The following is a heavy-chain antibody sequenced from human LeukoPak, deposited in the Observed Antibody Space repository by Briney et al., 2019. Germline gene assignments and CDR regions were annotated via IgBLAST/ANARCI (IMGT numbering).Heavy chain of an antibody. CDR3: ARRMADGGTNH. CDR1: GYTFINDY. Sequence: ASVKVSCKASGYTFINDYTHWVRQAPGQGLEWMGRINPAGDSVNYAQKFQDRVTMTRDTSTDTTYLELGSLRSEDTAIYYCARRMADGGTNHWGQGTLVTVSS. J-gene: IGHJ5*02. CDR2: INPAGDSV. V-gene: IGHV1-46*01. D-gene: IGHD2-15*01.